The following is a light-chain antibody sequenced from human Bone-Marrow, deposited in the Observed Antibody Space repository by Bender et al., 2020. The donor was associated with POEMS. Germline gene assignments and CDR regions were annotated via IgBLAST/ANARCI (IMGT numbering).Light chain of an antibody. CDR2: EVT. Sequence: QSALTQPPSASGSPGQSVTISCTGTSSDVGGYNHVSWYQQHPGKVPKLIIYEVTKRPSGVPDRFSGSKSGNTASLTISGLQADDEAEYYCCSYAVGRSYVFGTGTKVTVL. J-gene: IGLJ1*01. CDR1: SSDVGGYNH. CDR3: CSYAVGRSYV. V-gene: IGLV2-8*01.